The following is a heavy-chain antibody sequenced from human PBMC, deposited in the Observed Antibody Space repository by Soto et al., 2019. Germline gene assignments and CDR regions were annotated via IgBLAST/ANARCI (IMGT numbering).Heavy chain of an antibody. Sequence: SETLSLTCTVSGGSISSSSYYWGWIRQPPGKGLEWIGSIYYSGSTYYNPSLKSRVTISVDTSKNQFSLKLSSVTAADTAVYYCARHLGKEYQLKYYYYYYMDVWGKGTTVTVSS. V-gene: IGHV4-39*01. CDR2: IYYSGST. CDR1: GGSISSSSYY. J-gene: IGHJ6*03. D-gene: IGHD2-2*01. CDR3: ARHLGKEYQLKYYYYYYMDV.